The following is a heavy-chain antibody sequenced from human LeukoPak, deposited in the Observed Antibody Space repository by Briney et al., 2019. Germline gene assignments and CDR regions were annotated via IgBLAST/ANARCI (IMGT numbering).Heavy chain of an antibody. D-gene: IGHD3-10*01. J-gene: IGHJ4*02. Sequence: PSQTLSLTCTVSGGSVSSGGYYWSWIRQHPGKGLEWIGYIYYSGSTYYNPSLKSRVTISVDTSKNQFSLRLSSVTAADTAVYYCAARDYYGSGSFYYWGQGTLVTVSS. CDR3: AARDYYGSGSFYY. CDR2: IYYSGST. V-gene: IGHV4-31*03. CDR1: GGSVSSGGYY.